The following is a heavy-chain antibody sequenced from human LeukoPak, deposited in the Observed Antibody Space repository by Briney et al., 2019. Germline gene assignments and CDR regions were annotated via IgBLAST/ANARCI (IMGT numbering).Heavy chain of an antibody. CDR1: GFTFSGYW. Sequence: GGSLRLSCAASGFTFSGYWMSWVRQAPGKGLEWVANIKQDGSEKYYVDSVKGRFTISRDNAKNSLYLQMNSLRAEDTAVYYCARVRQPFSGHNWFDPWGQGTLVTVSS. D-gene: IGHD2-15*01. CDR2: IKQDGSEK. CDR3: ARVRQPFSGHNWFDP. V-gene: IGHV3-7*01. J-gene: IGHJ5*02.